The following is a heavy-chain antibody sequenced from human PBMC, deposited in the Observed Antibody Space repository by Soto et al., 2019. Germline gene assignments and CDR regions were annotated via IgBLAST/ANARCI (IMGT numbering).Heavy chain of an antibody. CDR1: GYTFTSYY. CDR2: INPSGGST. J-gene: IGHJ4*02. V-gene: IGHV1-46*01. Sequence: QVQLVQSGAEVKKPGASVKVSCKASGYTFTSYYMHWVRQAPGQGLEWMGIINPSGGSTSYAQKFKGRVTMTRDTSTSTVYMELSSLRSEDTAVYYCASARRLGGCSRWGQGTLVTVSS. CDR3: ASARRLGGCSR. D-gene: IGHD2-15*01.